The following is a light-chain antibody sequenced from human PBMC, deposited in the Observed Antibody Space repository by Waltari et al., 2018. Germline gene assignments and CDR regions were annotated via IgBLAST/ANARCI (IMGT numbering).Light chain of an antibody. V-gene: IGLV2-8*01. Sequence: QSALTQPPSASGSPGQSVTIPCTGTSTYGGPYGHVSWYQPHPGKAPKPMIYEINKRPSGVPNRFSGSRSGNTASLTVSGLRPEDEADYYCSSYAGSNRVIFGGGTKLTVL. J-gene: IGLJ2*01. CDR2: EIN. CDR3: SSYAGSNRVI. CDR1: STYGGPYGH.